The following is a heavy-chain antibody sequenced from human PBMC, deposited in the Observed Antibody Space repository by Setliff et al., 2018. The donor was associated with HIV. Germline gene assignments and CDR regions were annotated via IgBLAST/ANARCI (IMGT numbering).Heavy chain of an antibody. CDR2: IYYSGST. V-gene: IGHV4-30-4*08. Sequence: SETLSLTCSVSGGSINNDIYFWSWIRQHPGKGLEWIGYIYYSGSTYYNPSLKSRITISVDTSKNQFSLKLSSVTAADTAVYYCARHKSQPYYFDSWDQGTLVTVSS. CDR1: GGSINNDIYF. CDR3: ARHKSQPYYFDS. J-gene: IGHJ4*02.